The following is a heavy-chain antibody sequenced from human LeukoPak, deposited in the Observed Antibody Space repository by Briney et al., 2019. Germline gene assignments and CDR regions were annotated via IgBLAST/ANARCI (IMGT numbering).Heavy chain of an antibody. V-gene: IGHV3-23*01. Sequence: PGGSLRLSCAASGFTFTDFYMNWVRQAPGKGLEWVSAISGSGDNTYYADSVKGRFTISRDNSKNTLYLQMSSLRAEDTAEYFCATGSILTGYFYWGQGTLVTVSS. CDR3: ATGSILTGYFY. D-gene: IGHD3-9*01. CDR1: GFTFTDFY. J-gene: IGHJ4*02. CDR2: ISGSGDNT.